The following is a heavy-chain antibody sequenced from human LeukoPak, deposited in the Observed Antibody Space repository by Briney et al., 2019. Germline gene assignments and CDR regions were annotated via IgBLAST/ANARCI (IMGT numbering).Heavy chain of an antibody. CDR2: INHSGST. V-gene: IGHV4-34*01. CDR3: ARVPGIAAAGTLD. J-gene: IGHJ4*02. Sequence: SETLSLTCAVYGGSFSGYYWSWIRQPPGKGLEWIGEINHSGSTNYNPSLKSRVTISVDTSKNQFSLKLSSVTAADTAVYYCARVPGIAAAGTLDWGQGTLVTVSS. D-gene: IGHD6-13*01. CDR1: GGSFSGYY.